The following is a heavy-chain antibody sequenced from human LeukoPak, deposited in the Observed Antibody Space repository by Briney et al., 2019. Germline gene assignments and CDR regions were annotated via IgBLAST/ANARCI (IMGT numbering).Heavy chain of an antibody. CDR3: AKDRAGIAAAGALDY. D-gene: IGHD6-13*01. J-gene: IGHJ4*02. CDR2: INPNSGGT. CDR1: GYTFTGYY. V-gene: IGHV1-2*02. Sequence: GASVKVSCKASGYTFTGYYMHWVRQAPGQGLEWMGWINPNSGGTNYAQKFQGRVTMTRDTSISTAYMELSRLRSDDTAVYYCAKDRAGIAAAGALDYWGQGTLVTVSS.